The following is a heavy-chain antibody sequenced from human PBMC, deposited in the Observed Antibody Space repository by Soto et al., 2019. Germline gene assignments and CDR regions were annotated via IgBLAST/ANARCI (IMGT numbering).Heavy chain of an antibody. CDR3: ARVLPIAVAVLAIMDV. D-gene: IGHD6-19*01. V-gene: IGHV3-7*01. J-gene: IGHJ6*04. CDR2: INQDGNNK. CDR1: GLTFSSFW. Sequence: PGGSLRLSCAASGLTFSSFWMSWVRQAPGKGPEWVASINQDGNNKQYVDSVKGRFTISRDNAENSLYLQMNSLRAEDTAVYYWARVLPIAVAVLAIMDVWGKGTTVTASS.